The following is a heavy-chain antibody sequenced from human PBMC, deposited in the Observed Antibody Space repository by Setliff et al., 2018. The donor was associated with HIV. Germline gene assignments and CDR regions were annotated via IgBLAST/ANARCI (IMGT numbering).Heavy chain of an antibody. V-gene: IGHV1-69*05. CDR3: ARGPPIVVVPAALLTFDY. J-gene: IGHJ4*02. D-gene: IGHD2-2*01. CDR2: VIPIFGTA. CDR1: GGTLNRYA. Sequence: GASMKVSCKASGGTLNRYAISWVRQAPGQGLEWMGGVIPIFGTANYAQKLQGRVTMTTDTSTSTAYMELRSLRSDDTAVYYCARGPPIVVVPAALLTFDYWGQGTLVTVSS.